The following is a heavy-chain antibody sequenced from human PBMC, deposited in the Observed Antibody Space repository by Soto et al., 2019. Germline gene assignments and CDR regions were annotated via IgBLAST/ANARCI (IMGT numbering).Heavy chain of an antibody. CDR2: MNPNRGNT. CDR1: GYTFTSYD. CDR3: ASMVATRGGDYYYGMDV. V-gene: IGHV1-8*01. Sequence: QVQLVQSGAEVKKPGASVKVSCKASGYTFTSYDINWVRQATGQGLEWMGWMNPNRGNTGYAQKFQGRVTMTRNTSISTAYMGLSSLSSEDTAVYYCASMVATRGGDYYYGMDVWGQGTTVTVSS. D-gene: IGHD5-12*01. J-gene: IGHJ6*02.